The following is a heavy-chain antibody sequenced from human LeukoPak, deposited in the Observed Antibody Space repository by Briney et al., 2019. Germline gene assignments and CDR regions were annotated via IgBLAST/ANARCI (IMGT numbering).Heavy chain of an antibody. CDR2: INSNSGGT. CDR1: GYTLTGYH. D-gene: IGHD6-19*01. Sequence: GASVKVSCKASGYTLTGYHMHWVRQAPGQGLEWMGWINSNSGGTNYAQKFQGRVTMTRDTSISTAYIELSRLRSDDTAVYYCARGSAVAGSLGFDYWGQGTLVTVSS. V-gene: IGHV1-2*02. J-gene: IGHJ4*02. CDR3: ARGSAVAGSLGFDY.